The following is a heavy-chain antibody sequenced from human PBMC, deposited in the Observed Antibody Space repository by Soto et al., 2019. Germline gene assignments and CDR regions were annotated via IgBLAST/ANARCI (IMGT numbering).Heavy chain of an antibody. CDR1: GYTFTNYG. V-gene: IGHV1-18*01. J-gene: IGHJ5*02. CDR2: ISAYTDNP. CDR3: ARVIPGAEAWFGP. Sequence: ASVKVSCKASGYTFTNYGVTWVRQAPGQGLEWMGWISAYTDNPNYAQKFQGRVTMTIDTSTTTAYMDLRSLTSDDTAVYYCARVIPGAEAWFGPWGQGTLVTVSS. D-gene: IGHD2-2*01.